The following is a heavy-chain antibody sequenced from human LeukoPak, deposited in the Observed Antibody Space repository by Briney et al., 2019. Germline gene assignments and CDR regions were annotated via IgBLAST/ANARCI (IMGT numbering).Heavy chain of an antibody. V-gene: IGHV4-34*01. D-gene: IGHD3-9*01. J-gene: IGHJ6*03. CDR1: GGSFSGYY. Sequence: SETLSLTCAVYGGSFSGYYWSWIRQPPGKGLEWIGEINHSGSTNYNPSLKSRVTISVDTSKNQFSLKLSSVTAADTAVHYCARRGSYDILTGYPTRYYYYYYMDVWGKGTTVTISS. CDR2: INHSGST. CDR3: ARRGSYDILTGYPTRYYYYYYMDV.